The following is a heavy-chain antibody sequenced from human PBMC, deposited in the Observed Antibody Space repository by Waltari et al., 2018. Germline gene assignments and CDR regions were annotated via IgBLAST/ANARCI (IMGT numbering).Heavy chain of an antibody. CDR3: ARGGGGDWEWFDP. Sequence: QVQLQESGPSLLKPSETLSLICTVSGGSISGFYWSWVRQPPGKGLAWIGYIYYTGSTNFNPSLNSRVTMSVDTSKNQFSLKLSSVTAADTAFYYCARGGGGDWEWFDPWGQGTLVTVSS. V-gene: IGHV4-59*01. CDR2: IYYTGST. J-gene: IGHJ5*02. CDR1: GGSISGFY. D-gene: IGHD2-21*02.